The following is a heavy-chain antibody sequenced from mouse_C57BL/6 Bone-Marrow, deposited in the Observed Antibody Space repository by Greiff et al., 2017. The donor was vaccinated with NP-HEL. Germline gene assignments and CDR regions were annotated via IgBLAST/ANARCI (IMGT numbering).Heavy chain of an antibody. CDR3: ARDGYSLYWYFDV. Sequence: QVQLQQPGAELVRPGTSVKLSCKASGYTFTSYWMHWVKQRPGQGLEWIGVIDPSDSYTNSNHKFTGKATLTVDTSSSTAYMQLSSLTSEDSAVYYCARDGYSLYWYFDVWGTGTTATVAS. V-gene: IGHV1-59*01. CDR1: GYTFTSYW. D-gene: IGHD2-3*01. CDR2: IDPSDSYT. J-gene: IGHJ1*03.